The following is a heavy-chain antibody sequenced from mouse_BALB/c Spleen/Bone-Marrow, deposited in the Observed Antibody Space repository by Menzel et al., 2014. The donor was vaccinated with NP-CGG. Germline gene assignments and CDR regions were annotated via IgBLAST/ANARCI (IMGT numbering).Heavy chain of an antibody. V-gene: IGHV5-9-4*01. D-gene: IGHD2-12*01. J-gene: IGHJ3*01. CDR2: ISSGGSYI. Sequence: EVQGVESGGGLVKSGGSLKLSCAASGFTFSNYAMSWGRQSPAKRLEWVAEISSGGSYIYYPDTLTGRFTISRDNAKNTLYLEMSSLRSEDTAMYYCSSYAYWGQGTLVTVSA. CDR1: GFTFSNYA. CDR3: SSYAY.